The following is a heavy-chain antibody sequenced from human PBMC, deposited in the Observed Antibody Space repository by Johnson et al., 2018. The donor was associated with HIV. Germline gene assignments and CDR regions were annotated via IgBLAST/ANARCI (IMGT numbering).Heavy chain of an antibody. CDR2: ISWNSGSI. J-gene: IGHJ3*02. CDR3: AKDVTMIVGGAFDI. Sequence: VQLVESGGGLVQPGRSLRLSCAASGFTFDDYAMHWVRQAPGKGLEWVSGISWNSGSIGYADSVTGRFTISSAHAKNSLYLQMKRLRAEDTALYYCAKDVTMIVGGAFDIWGQGTMVTVSS. D-gene: IGHD3-22*01. V-gene: IGHV3-9*01. CDR1: GFTFDDYA.